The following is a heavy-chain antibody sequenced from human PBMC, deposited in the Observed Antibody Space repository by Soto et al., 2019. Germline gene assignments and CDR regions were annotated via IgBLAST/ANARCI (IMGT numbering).Heavy chain of an antibody. CDR3: ARDLVVGEVVVRGWGYYYGMDV. D-gene: IGHD3-22*01. V-gene: IGHV1-18*04. CDR2: ISAYNGNT. Sequence: QVQLVQSGAEVKKPGASVKVSCKASGYTFTSYGISWVRQAPGQGLEWMGWISAYNGNTNYAQKLQGRVTMTTDTSTSTAYMELRSLRSDDTAVYYWARDLVVGEVVVRGWGYYYGMDVWGQGTTVTVSS. CDR1: GYTFTSYG. J-gene: IGHJ6*02.